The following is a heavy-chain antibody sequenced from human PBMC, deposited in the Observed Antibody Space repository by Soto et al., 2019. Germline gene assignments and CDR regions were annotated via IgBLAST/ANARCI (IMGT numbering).Heavy chain of an antibody. CDR2: VSAGGTSA. V-gene: IGHV3-23*01. J-gene: IGHJ4*02. Sequence: EVQLLESGGVLVQPGGSLRLSCAASGFTFNPYAMGWVRQAPGKGLEWVSAVSAGGTSAYYAASVEGRFTISRDNSKNTLYLQMNSLRVEDTARYDCVYRCSGGSGSPFDYWGQGTLVTVAS. D-gene: IGHD2-15*01. CDR3: VYRCSGGSGSPFDY. CDR1: GFTFNPYA.